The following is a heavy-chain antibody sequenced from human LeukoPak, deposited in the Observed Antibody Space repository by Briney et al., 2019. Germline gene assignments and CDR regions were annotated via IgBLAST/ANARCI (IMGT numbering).Heavy chain of an antibody. CDR2: IWYDGTNK. D-gene: IGHD3-10*01. J-gene: IGHJ4*02. V-gene: IGHV3-33*03. Sequence: GGSLRLSCTTSAFIFQTYGIYWVRQAPGKGLEWVAAIWYDGTNKNYADSVKGRFAISRDKSNNTMYLQMNRLRGEETAVYYCAKDQIRRGLFDLWGQGTLVTVTS. CDR1: AFIFQTYG. CDR3: AKDQIRRGLFDL.